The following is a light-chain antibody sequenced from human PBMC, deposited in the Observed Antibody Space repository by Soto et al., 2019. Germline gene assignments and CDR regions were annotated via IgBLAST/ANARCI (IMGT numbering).Light chain of an antibody. V-gene: IGLV2-8*01. Sequence: QSALTQPPSASGSPVQSVTISCTGTSSDVGGYNYVSWYQQHPGKAPKLMIYEVTKRPSGVPDRFSGSKSGNTASLTVSGFQAEDEADYYCSSYAGSNNVVFGGGTKLTVL. CDR1: SSDVGGYNY. J-gene: IGLJ2*01. CDR2: EVT. CDR3: SSYAGSNNVV.